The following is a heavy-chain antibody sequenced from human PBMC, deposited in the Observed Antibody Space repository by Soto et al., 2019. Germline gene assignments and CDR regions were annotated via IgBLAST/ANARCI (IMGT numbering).Heavy chain of an antibody. CDR1: GGSISSGGYY. V-gene: IGHV4-31*03. D-gene: IGHD3-22*01. CDR3: AREDSSGYYGSNSKVDY. CDR2: IYYSGST. Sequence: PSETLSLTCTVSGGSISSGGYYWSWIRQHPGKGLEWIGYIYYSGSTYYNPSLKSRVTISVDTSKNQFSLKLSSVTAADTAVYYCAREDSSGYYGSNSKVDYWGQGTLVTVSS. J-gene: IGHJ4*02.